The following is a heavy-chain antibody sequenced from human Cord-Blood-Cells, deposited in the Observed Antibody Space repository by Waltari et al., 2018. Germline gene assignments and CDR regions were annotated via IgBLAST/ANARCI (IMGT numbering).Heavy chain of an antibody. Sequence: QLQLQESGPGLVKPSETLSLTCTVSGGSISSSSYYWGWIGQPPGKGLEWIGSIYYSGSTYYNPSLKSRVTISVDTSKNQFSLKLSSVTAADTAVYYCARQPGYDFWSGYYRAFDIWGQGTMVTVSS. D-gene: IGHD3-3*01. CDR1: GGSISSSSYY. J-gene: IGHJ3*02. V-gene: IGHV4-39*01. CDR2: IYYSGST. CDR3: ARQPGYDFWSGYYRAFDI.